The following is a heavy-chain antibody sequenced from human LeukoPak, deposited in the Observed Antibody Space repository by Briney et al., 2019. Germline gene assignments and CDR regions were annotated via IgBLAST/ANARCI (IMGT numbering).Heavy chain of an antibody. D-gene: IGHD5-18*01. V-gene: IGHV3-23*01. J-gene: IGHJ4*02. CDR3: ARHDSFIPY. CDR1: GFTFNYYA. CDR2: ISDNEGTT. Sequence: WGSLRLSCAASGFTFNYYAMSWVRQAPGKGLEWVSGISDNEGTTYYTDSVKGRFTISRDNTKNTVYLQMNNLRADDTAVYFCARHDSFIPYWGQGTLVTASS.